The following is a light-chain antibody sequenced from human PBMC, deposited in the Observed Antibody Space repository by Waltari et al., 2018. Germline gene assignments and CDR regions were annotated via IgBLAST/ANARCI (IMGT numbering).Light chain of an antibody. CDR1: QIISSW. CDR2: KTA. CDR3: QQYNSYSLLT. J-gene: IGKJ4*01. V-gene: IGKV1-5*03. Sequence: DIQMTQSPSTLSASVGDRFTITCRASQIISSWVAWYQQKPGKAPKLLIYKTASLGGGVPARFSGSGSGTEFTLISTSLQPDDFATYDCQQYNSYSLLTFGGGAKVEIK.